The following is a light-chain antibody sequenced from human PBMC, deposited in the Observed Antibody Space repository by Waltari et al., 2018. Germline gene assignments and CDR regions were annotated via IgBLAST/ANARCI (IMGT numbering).Light chain of an antibody. CDR2: DVR. CDR3: ASYTYSSNVV. CDR1: SSDVGRYDY. Sequence: QSALTQPASVSGSSGQSITISCTGSSSDVGRYDYVSWYQQLPGKAPKLIIFDVRVRPSGVSNRFAGSKSGNTASLTIAGLQAEDEADYSCASYTYSSNVVFGGGTKVTV. V-gene: IGLV2-14*03. J-gene: IGLJ2*01.